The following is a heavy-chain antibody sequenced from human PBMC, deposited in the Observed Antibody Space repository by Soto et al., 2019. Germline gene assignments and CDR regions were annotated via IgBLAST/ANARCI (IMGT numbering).Heavy chain of an antibody. V-gene: IGHV3-48*01. J-gene: IGHJ5*02. D-gene: IGHD5-18*01. CDR2: ISSSSSTI. Sequence: EVQLVESGGGLVQPGGSLRLSCAASGLSFSTYSMNWVRQAPGKGLEWVSYISSSSSTIYYADSVKGRFTISRDNAKNSLYLQMNSLRVEDTAVYYCAGANRGYTYGAWGQGALVNVSS. CDR3: AGANRGYTYGA. CDR1: GLSFSTYS.